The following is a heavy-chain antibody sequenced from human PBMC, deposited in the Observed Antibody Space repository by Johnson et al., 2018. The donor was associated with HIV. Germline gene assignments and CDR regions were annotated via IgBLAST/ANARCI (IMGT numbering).Heavy chain of an antibody. CDR1: VFTFSTYA. CDR3: ALNWGAEGAFDI. J-gene: IGHJ3*02. D-gene: IGHD7-27*01. CDR2: ISSSGSTI. V-gene: IGHV3-48*03. Sequence: VQLVESGGGLVQPGRSLRLSCAASVFTFSTYAMHWVRQTPGKGLEWVSYISSSGSTIYYAYSVQGRFTISRDNAKNSLYLQMNSLRAEDTAVYYCALNWGAEGAFDIWGQGTMVTVSS.